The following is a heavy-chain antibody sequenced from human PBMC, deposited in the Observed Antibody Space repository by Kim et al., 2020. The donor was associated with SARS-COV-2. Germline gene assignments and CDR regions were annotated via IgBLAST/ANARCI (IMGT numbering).Heavy chain of an antibody. D-gene: IGHD4-17*01. V-gene: IGHV3-23*01. CDR2: ISGSGGST. CDR1: GFTFSSYA. Sequence: GGSLRLSCAASGFTFSSYAMSWVRQAPGKGLEWVSAISGSGGSTYYADSVKGRFTISRDNSKNTLYLQMNSLRAEDTAVYYCATGDYGDFVKVNWFDPWGQGTLVTVSS. CDR3: ATGDYGDFVKVNWFDP. J-gene: IGHJ5*02.